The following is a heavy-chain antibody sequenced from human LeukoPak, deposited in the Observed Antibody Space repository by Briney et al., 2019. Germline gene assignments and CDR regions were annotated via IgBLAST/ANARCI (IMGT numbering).Heavy chain of an antibody. CDR1: GFTFRTYW. V-gene: IGHV3-7*01. J-gene: IGHJ4*02. D-gene: IGHD1-26*01. Sequence: GGSLRLSCAVSGFTFRTYWMSWVRQAPGKGLEGVANIKQDGSEKYYVDSVKGRFTISRDNAKNSLYLQMNSPRAEDTAVYYCAGGRWELPGGNYWGQGTLVTVSS. CDR2: IKQDGSEK. CDR3: AGGRWELPGGNY.